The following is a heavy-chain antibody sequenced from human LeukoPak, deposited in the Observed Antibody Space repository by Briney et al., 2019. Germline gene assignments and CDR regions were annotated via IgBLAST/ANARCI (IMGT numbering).Heavy chain of an antibody. CDR2: IYYSAST. CDR3: ARLGEDRPDGQDYGDNETIDY. CDR1: GGSISSSSYY. Sequence: SETLSLTCTVSGGSISSSSYYWGWIRPPPGLGREWIGSIYYSASTYYYPSLRSRVTISVDTSNNQFSLKMSSVTAADTAVYYCARLGEDRPDGQDYGDNETIDYWGQGTLVTVSS. J-gene: IGHJ4*02. D-gene: IGHD4-17*01. V-gene: IGHV4-39*01.